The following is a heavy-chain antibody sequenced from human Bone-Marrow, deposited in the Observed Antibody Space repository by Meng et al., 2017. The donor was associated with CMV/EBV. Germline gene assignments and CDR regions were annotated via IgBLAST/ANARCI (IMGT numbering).Heavy chain of an antibody. CDR3: ATLIAGAGTDY. CDR1: GFTFSSFW. Sequence: GGSLRLSCAASGFTFSSFWMSWVRQAPGKGMEWVSVIYSGGSSTYYADSVKGRFTISRDNSKNTLYLQMNSLRAEDTAVYYCATLIAGAGTDYWGQGTLVTVSS. V-gene: IGHV3-23*03. D-gene: IGHD6-19*01. CDR2: IYSGGSST. J-gene: IGHJ4*02.